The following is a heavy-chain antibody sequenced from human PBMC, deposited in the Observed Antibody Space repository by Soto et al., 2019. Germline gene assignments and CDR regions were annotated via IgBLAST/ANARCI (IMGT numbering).Heavy chain of an antibody. CDR2: IIPIFGTA. Sequence: ASVKVSCKASGGTFSSYAISWVRQAPGQGLEWMGGIIPIFGTANYAQKFQGRVTITADESTSTAYMELSSLRSEDTAVYYCAKDVDTAMPYAFDIWGQGTMVPVSS. D-gene: IGHD5-18*01. CDR1: GGTFSSYA. V-gene: IGHV1-69*13. J-gene: IGHJ3*02. CDR3: AKDVDTAMPYAFDI.